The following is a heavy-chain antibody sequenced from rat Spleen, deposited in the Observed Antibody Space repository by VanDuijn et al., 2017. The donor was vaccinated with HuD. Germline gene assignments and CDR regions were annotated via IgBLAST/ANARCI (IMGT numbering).Heavy chain of an antibody. CDR1: RFNFNDFW. CDR3: VREELGVRD. CDR2: INKDSRRI. V-gene: IGHV4-2*01. D-gene: IGHD5-1*01. J-gene: IGHJ2*01. Sequence: EVKLVESGGGLVQPGRSLKLSCGASRFNFNDFWMGWVRQAPGKGLEWIGEINKDSRRINYSPFLKDKFTVSRDNAQNTLYLQMSKLGSEDTANYYCVREELGVRDWGQGVMVTVSS.